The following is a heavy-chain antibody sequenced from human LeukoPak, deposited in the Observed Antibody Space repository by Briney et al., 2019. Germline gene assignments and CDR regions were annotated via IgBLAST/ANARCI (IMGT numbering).Heavy chain of an antibody. J-gene: IGHJ6*03. Sequence: GSSVKVSCKASGGTFSSYAISWVRQAPGQGLEWMGGIIPIFGTANYAQKFQGRVTITADESTSTAYMELSSLRSEDTAVYYCAREPKTSNDDFWSGSYYYYMDVWGKGTTVTVSS. CDR3: AREPKTSNDDFWSGSYYYYMDV. CDR2: IIPIFGTA. CDR1: GGTFSSYA. D-gene: IGHD3-3*01. V-gene: IGHV1-69*01.